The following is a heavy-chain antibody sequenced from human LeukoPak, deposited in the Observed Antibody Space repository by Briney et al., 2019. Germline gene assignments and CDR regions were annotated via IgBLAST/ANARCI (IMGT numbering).Heavy chain of an antibody. CDR1: GDSLTSGSRY. CDR3: ARCMSELDYGDYAYYYHMDV. J-gene: IGHJ6*04. V-gene: IGHV4-61*09. Sequence: SETLSLTCTVSGDSLTSGSRYWSWIRQPAGKGLEWIVHFYSNTRTTYNPSLESRVTISGDTAKNQFSLKLDSVTAADTAVYFCARCMSELDYGDYAYYYHMDVWGKGTTVTVSS. D-gene: IGHD4-17*01. CDR2: FYSNTRT.